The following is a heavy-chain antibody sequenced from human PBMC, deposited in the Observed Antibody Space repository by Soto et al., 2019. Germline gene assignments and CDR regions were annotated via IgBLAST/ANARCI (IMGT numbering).Heavy chain of an antibody. CDR2: INHSGST. J-gene: IGHJ4*02. V-gene: IGHV4-34*01. D-gene: IGHD6-19*01. CDR3: ARGRWDSSGWDNYYFDY. CDR1: GGSFSGYY. Sequence: SETLSLTCAVYGGSFSGYYWSWIRQPPGKGLEWIGEINHSGSTNYNPSLKSRVTISVDTSKNQFSLKLSSVTAADTAVYYCARGRWDSSGWDNYYFDYWGQGTPVTVSS.